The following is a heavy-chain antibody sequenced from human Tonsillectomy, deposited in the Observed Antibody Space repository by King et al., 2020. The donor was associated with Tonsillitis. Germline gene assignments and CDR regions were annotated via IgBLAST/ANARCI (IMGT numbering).Heavy chain of an antibody. J-gene: IGHJ5*02. CDR2: IYYSGST. CDR1: GGSISSSSYY. CDR3: ARITNYDSSGYSNWFDP. D-gene: IGHD3-22*01. V-gene: IGHV4-39*01. Sequence: QLQESGPGLVKPSETLSLTCTVSGGSISSSSYYWGWIRQPPGKGLEWIGSIYYSGSTYYNPSLKSRVTISVDTSKNQFSLKLSSVTAADTAVYYCARITNYDSSGYSNWFDPWGQGTLVTVSS.